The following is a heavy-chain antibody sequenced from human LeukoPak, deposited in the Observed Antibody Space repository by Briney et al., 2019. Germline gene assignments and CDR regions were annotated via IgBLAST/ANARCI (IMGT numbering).Heavy chain of an antibody. CDR2: ISSSGSTI. CDR1: GFTFSDYY. CDR3: AIAYCGGDCYHDAFDI. Sequence: PGGSLRLSCAASGFTFSDYYMSWIRQAPGKGLEWVSYISSSGSTIYYADSVKGRFTISRDNAKSSLYLQMNSLRAEDTAVYYCAIAYCGGDCYHDAFDIWGQGTMVTVSS. V-gene: IGHV3-11*04. D-gene: IGHD2-21*02. J-gene: IGHJ3*02.